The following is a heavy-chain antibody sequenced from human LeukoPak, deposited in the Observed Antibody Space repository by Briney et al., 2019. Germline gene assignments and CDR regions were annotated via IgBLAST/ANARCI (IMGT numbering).Heavy chain of an antibody. V-gene: IGHV4-30-4*01. Sequence: PSETLSLTCTVSGGSISSGDYYWSWIRQPPGKGLEWIGYIYYSGSTYYNPSLKSRVTISVDTSKNQFSLKLSSVTAADTAVYYCARDSDYYDSSGLSGNWFDPWGQGTLVTVS. CDR2: IYYSGST. CDR1: GGSISSGDYY. CDR3: ARDSDYYDSSGLSGNWFDP. J-gene: IGHJ5*02. D-gene: IGHD3-22*01.